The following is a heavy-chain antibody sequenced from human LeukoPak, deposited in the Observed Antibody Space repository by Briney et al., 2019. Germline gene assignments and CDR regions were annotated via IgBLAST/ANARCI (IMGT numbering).Heavy chain of an antibody. CDR1: GGTFSSYA. J-gene: IGHJ4*02. V-gene: IGHV1-69*13. CDR2: IIPIFGTA. Sequence: GASVKVSCKASGGTFSSYAISWVRQAPGQGLEWMGGIIPIFGTANYAQKFQGRVTITADESTSTAYMELSSLRAEDTAVYYCAKHDYGDYVLDYWGQGTLVTVSS. CDR3: AKHDYGDYVLDY. D-gene: IGHD4-17*01.